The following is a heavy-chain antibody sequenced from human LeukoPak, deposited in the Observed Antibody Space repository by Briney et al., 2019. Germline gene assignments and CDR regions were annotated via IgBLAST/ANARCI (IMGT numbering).Heavy chain of an antibody. V-gene: IGHV4-59*08. CDR2: FYYSGST. CDR3: ARYGSGSYSFGMDV. D-gene: IGHD3-10*01. Sequence: PSETLSLTCTVSGGSISSHYWSWIRQPPGKGLEWIGYFYYSGSTNYNPSLKSRATISVDTSKNQFSLKLSSVTAADTAVYYCARYGSGSYSFGMDVWGQGTTVTVSS. J-gene: IGHJ6*02. CDR1: GGSISSHY.